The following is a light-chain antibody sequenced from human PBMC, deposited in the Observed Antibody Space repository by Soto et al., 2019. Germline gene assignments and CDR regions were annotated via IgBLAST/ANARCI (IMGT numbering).Light chain of an antibody. V-gene: IGKV1-5*01. Sequence: DIPMTQSPSTLSASVGDRVTITCRASQSINSWLAWYQQKPGKAPKLLIYDASSLESGVPSRFGGSGSGTEFTLTISSLQADDSATYYCQQYNSYSLTFGGGTKVEIK. CDR3: QQYNSYSLT. CDR2: DAS. CDR1: QSINSW. J-gene: IGKJ4*01.